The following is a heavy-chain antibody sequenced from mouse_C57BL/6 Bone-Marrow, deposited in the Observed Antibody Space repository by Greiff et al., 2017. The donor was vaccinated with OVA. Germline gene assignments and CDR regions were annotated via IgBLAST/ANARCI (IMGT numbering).Heavy chain of an antibody. CDR1: EYEFPSHD. J-gene: IGHJ1*03. D-gene: IGHD1-1*01. V-gene: IGHV5-2*01. CDR3: ARHHYYGSSYWYFDV. CDR2: INSDGGST. Sequence: EVQVVESGGGLVQPGESLKLSCESNEYEFPSHDMSWVRKTPEKRLELVAAINSDGGSTYYPDTMERRFIISRDNTKKALYLQMSSLRSEDTALYYCARHHYYGSSYWYFDVWGTGTTVTVSS.